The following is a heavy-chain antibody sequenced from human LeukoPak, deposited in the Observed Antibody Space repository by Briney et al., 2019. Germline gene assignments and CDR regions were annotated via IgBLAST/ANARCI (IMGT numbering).Heavy chain of an antibody. J-gene: IGHJ4*02. D-gene: IGHD6-19*01. Sequence: ASEKVSCKASGYTFTSYGISWVRQAPGQGLERMGWISAYNGNTNYARKLQGRVTMTTDTSTSTAYMELRSLRSDDTAVYYCAREVRIAVAGAYFDYWGQGTLVTVSS. CDR2: ISAYNGNT. V-gene: IGHV1-18*01. CDR1: GYTFTSYG. CDR3: AREVRIAVAGAYFDY.